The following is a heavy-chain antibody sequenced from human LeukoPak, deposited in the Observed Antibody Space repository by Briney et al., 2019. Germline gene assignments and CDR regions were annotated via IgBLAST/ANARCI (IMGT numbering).Heavy chain of an antibody. J-gene: IGHJ4*02. Sequence: SETLSLTCAVYGGSLSGYYWSWIRQPPGKGLEWIGEINHSGSTNYNPSLKSRVTISVDTSKNQFSLKLSSVTAADTAVYYCARGGNVYGYSSSWVDYWGQGTLVTVSS. CDR3: ARGGNVYGYSSSWVDY. D-gene: IGHD6-13*01. V-gene: IGHV4-34*01. CDR2: INHSGST. CDR1: GGSLSGYY.